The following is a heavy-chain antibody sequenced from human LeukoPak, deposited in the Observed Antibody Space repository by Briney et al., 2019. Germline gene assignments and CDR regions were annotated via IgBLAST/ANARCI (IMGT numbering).Heavy chain of an antibody. CDR2: ISTSGTYI. J-gene: IGHJ4*02. D-gene: IGHD3-9*01. Sequence: GGSLRLSCAASGFTFSTYSMNWVRQAPGKGLEWVSSISTSGTYIYYADSVKGRFTISRDNAKNSLYLQMNSLRAEDTAVYYCASGHHDILTGYSMFYFDYWGQGTLVTVSS. CDR3: ASGHHDILTGYSMFYFDY. V-gene: IGHV3-21*01. CDR1: GFTFSTYS.